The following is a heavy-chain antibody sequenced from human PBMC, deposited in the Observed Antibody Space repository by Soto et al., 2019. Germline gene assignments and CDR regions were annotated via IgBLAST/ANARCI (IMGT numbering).Heavy chain of an antibody. CDR2: ISAYNGNT. CDR3: ARVPHIRGQLAPFDY. J-gene: IGHJ4*02. V-gene: IGHV1-18*01. CDR1: GYTFTSYG. D-gene: IGHD6-6*01. Sequence: QVPLVQSGAEVKKPGASVKVSCKASGYTFTSYGISWVRQAPGQGLEWLGWISAYNGNTNYAQKLQGRVTMTTDTSTSTAYMELRSLRSDDTAVYYCARVPHIRGQLAPFDYWGQGTLVTVSS.